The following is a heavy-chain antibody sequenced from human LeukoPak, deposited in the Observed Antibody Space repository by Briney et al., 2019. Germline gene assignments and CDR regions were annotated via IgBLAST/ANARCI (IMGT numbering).Heavy chain of an antibody. J-gene: IGHJ4*02. CDR3: ARLGPGGHGEFDY. CDR1: GGSISSGSYY. Sequence: SQTLSLTCTVSGGSISSGSYYWSWIRQPAGKGLEWIGRIYTSGSTNYNPSLKSRVIISLDTSKNQFSLKLTSVTAADTAVYYCARLGPGGHGEFDYWGQGILVTVSS. CDR2: IYTSGST. D-gene: IGHD3-10*01. V-gene: IGHV4-61*02.